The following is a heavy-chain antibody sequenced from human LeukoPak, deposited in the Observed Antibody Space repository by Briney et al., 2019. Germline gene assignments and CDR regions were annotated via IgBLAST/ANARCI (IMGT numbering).Heavy chain of an antibody. V-gene: IGHV1-46*03. CDR3: ALKGFWGGRNAYDT. Sequence: ASVKVSRKASGYTFTNYYMHWVRQAPGQGPEWMGVINPSGGSTSYPQKFQGRVTMTRDTSTSTVYMELSSLRSEDTAVYYCALKGFWGGRNAYDTWGQGTMVTVSS. CDR1: GYTFTNYY. D-gene: IGHD3-3*01. J-gene: IGHJ3*02. CDR2: INPSGGST.